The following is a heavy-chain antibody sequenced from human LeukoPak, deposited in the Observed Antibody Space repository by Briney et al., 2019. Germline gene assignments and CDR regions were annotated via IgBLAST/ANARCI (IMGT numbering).Heavy chain of an antibody. V-gene: IGHV3-53*01. Sequence: GGSLRLSCAASGFTVSSNYMSWVRQAPGKGLEWVSVIYSGGSTYYADSVKGRFTISRDNSKNTLYLQMNSLRAEDTAVYYCARDSSYGSGSLDYWGQGTLVTVSS. CDR3: ARDSSYGSGSLDY. J-gene: IGHJ4*02. CDR1: GFTVSSNY. CDR2: IYSGGST. D-gene: IGHD3-10*01.